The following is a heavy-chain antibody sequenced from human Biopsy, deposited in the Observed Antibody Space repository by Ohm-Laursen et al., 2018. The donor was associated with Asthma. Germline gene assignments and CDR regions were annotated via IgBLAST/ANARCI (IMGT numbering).Heavy chain of an antibody. CDR3: ARESSVAGSSDFDY. V-gene: IGHV3-30*03. CDR2: ISYDGSNK. CDR1: GFTFSSYG. Sequence: SLRLSCAASGFTFSSYGMHWVRQAPGKGLEWVAVISYDGSNKYYADSVKGRFTISRDNSKNTLYLQMNSLRAEDTAVYYCARESSVAGSSDFDYWARESRSPSPQ. D-gene: IGHD6-19*01. J-gene: IGHJ4*02.